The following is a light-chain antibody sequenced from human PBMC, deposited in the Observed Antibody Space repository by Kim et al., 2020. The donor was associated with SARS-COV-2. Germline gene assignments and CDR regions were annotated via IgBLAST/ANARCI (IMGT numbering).Light chain of an antibody. CDR1: KVGDKY. V-gene: IGLV3-1*01. J-gene: IGLJ2*01. Sequence: VCPEQTASITCSGDKVGDKYVCWYQQKPGPSPVLVIYQDTKRPSGIPERFSGSNSGNTATLTISGTQAMDEADYYCQAWDSSTHVVFGGGTQLTVL. CDR3: QAWDSSTHVV. CDR2: QDT.